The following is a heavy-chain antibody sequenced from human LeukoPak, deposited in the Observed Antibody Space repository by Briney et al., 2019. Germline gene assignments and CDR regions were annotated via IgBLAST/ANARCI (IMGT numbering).Heavy chain of an antibody. V-gene: IGHV4-34*01. CDR3: AREANIATAIVWFDP. CDR1: GGSFSTYY. Sequence: SETLSLTCAVYGGSFSTYYWSWIRQPPGKGLEWIGEINHSGSTNYNPSLKSRVTISGDTSKNQFSLKLSSVTAADTATYYCAREANIATAIVWFDPWGQGTLVTVSS. D-gene: IGHD6-13*01. J-gene: IGHJ5*02. CDR2: INHSGST.